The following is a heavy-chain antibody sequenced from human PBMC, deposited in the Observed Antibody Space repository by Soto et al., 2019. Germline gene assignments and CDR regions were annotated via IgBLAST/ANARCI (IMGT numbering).Heavy chain of an antibody. D-gene: IGHD3-22*01. CDR3: ARDPPTYYYDSSDSAPDY. Sequence: GGSLRLSCAASGFTFSSYAMHWVRQAPGKGLEWVAVISYDGSNKYYADSVKGRFTISRDNSKNTLYLQMNSLRAEDTAVYYCARDPPTYYYDSSDSAPDYWGQGTLVTVSS. CDR1: GFTFSSYA. V-gene: IGHV3-30-3*01. J-gene: IGHJ4*02. CDR2: ISYDGSNK.